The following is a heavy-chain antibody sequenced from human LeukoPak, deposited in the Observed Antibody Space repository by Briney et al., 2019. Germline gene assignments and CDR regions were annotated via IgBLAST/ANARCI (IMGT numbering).Heavy chain of an antibody. D-gene: IGHD6-19*01. CDR1: GGSISSSS. J-gene: IGHJ4*02. CDR3: ARDFGVKSGWYVSGLDY. Sequence: PSETLSLTCTVSGGSISSSSYYWGWIRQPPGKGLEWVSSISSSSSYIYYADSVKGRFTISRDNAKNSLYLQMNSLRAEDTAVYYCARDFGVKSGWYVSGLDYWGQGTLVTVSS. V-gene: IGHV3-21*01. CDR2: ISSSSSYI.